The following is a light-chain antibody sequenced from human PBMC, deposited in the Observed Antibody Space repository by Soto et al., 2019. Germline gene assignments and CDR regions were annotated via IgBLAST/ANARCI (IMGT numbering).Light chain of an antibody. CDR3: QKYNSAPLS. Sequence: DIQMTQSPSSLSASFGDRVTMTCRASQGIGIYLAWFQQRPGNTPKLLIYAASTLHSGAPSRFSGSGSGTDFPLTISSLQPEDVATYCCQKYNSAPLSFGGGTRGEIK. CDR2: AAS. V-gene: IGKV1-27*01. J-gene: IGKJ4*01. CDR1: QGIGIY.